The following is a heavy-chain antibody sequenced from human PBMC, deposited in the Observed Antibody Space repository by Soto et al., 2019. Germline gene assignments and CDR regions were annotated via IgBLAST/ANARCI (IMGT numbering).Heavy chain of an antibody. CDR3: ARGDVLVPYYYYGMDV. J-gene: IGHJ6*02. CDR1: GGSVSSGSYY. Sequence: QVQLQESGPGLVKPSETLSLTCTVSGGSVSSGSYYWSWIRQPPGKGLEWIGYIYYSGSTNYNPSLKSRVTISVDTSKNQFSLKLSSVTAADTAVYYCARGDVLVPYYYYGMDVWGQGTTVTASS. CDR2: IYYSGST. D-gene: IGHD2-2*01. V-gene: IGHV4-61*01.